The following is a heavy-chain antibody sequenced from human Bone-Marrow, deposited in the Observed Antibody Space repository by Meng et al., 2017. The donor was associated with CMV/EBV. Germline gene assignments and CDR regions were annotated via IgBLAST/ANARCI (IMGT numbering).Heavy chain of an antibody. V-gene: IGHV3-21*01. CDR3: ARSRAIQLDALDV. Sequence: GESLKISCAASGFTFSSYSMNWVRQAPGKGLEWVSSISSSGYYIHYAASMRGRFTISRDSAKNSLYLQTNSLRAEDTAVYFCARSRAIQLDALDVWGQGTTVTVSS. D-gene: IGHD1-1*01. CDR1: GFTFSSYS. CDR2: ISSSGYYI. J-gene: IGHJ6*02.